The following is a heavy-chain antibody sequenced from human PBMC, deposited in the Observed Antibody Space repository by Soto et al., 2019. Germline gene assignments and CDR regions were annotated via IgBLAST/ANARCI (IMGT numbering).Heavy chain of an antibody. CDR3: ARDASYGPHVRYFQH. J-gene: IGHJ1*01. CDR2: ISAYNGNT. V-gene: IGHV1-18*01. Sequence: GASVKVSCKASGYTFTSYGISWVRQAPGQGLEWMGWISAYNGNTNYAQKLQGRVTMTTDTSTSTAYMELRSLRSDDTAVYYCARDASYGPHVRYFQHWGQGTLVTVSS. D-gene: IGHD5-18*01. CDR1: GYTFTSYG.